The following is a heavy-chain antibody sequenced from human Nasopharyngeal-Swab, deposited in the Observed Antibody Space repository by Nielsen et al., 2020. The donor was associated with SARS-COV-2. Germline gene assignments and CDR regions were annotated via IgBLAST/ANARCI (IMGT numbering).Heavy chain of an antibody. Sequence: LSLTCAASGFTFSSYDMHWVRQATGKGLEWVSAIGTAGDTYYPGSVKGRFTISRENAKNSLYLQMNSPRAGDTAVYYCARGPVDTAMARGLFDYWGQGTLVTVSS. J-gene: IGHJ4*02. CDR3: ARGPVDTAMARGLFDY. CDR1: GFTFSSYD. D-gene: IGHD5-18*01. V-gene: IGHV3-13*01. CDR2: IGTAGDT.